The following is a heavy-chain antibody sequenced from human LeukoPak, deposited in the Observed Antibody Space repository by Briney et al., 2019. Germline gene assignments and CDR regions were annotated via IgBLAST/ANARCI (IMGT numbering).Heavy chain of an antibody. Sequence: PGGSLRLSCAASGFTFSSYSMNWVRQAPGKGLEWVSYISSGSYTTYYADSVKGRFTISRDNSKDTLYLHMKNLRADDTGVYYCAKDQYMTGNDLDFWGQGVLVTVSS. V-gene: IGHV3-48*01. CDR3: AKDQYMTGNDLDF. D-gene: IGHD1-1*01. CDR1: GFTFSSYS. J-gene: IGHJ4*02. CDR2: ISSGSYTT.